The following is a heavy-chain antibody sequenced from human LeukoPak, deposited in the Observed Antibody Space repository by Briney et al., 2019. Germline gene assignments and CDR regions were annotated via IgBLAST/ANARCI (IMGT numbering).Heavy chain of an antibody. D-gene: IGHD6-13*01. V-gene: IGHV3-21*01. CDR2: ISSSSYI. CDR1: GFTFSSYS. Sequence: PGGSLRLSCAAPGFTFSSYSMTWVRQAPGKGLEWVSSISSSSYIYYADSVKGRFTISRDNAKNSLYLQMNSLRAEDTAVYYCARVAAAAADGTFDYWGQGTLVTVSS. J-gene: IGHJ4*02. CDR3: ARVAAAAADGTFDY.